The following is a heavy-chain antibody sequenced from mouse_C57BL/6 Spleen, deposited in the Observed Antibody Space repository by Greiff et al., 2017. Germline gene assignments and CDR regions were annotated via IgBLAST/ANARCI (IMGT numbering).Heavy chain of an antibody. CDR1: GYTFTGYC. J-gene: IGHJ2*01. V-gene: IGHV1-52*01. D-gene: IGHD6-1*01. CDR2: IDPADSET. CDR3: ASGGPRRDYFDY. Sequence: QVQLQQPGAELVRPGSSVKLSCKASGYTFTGYCMHWVKQRPIQGLEWIGNIDPADSETHYTQKFKDKATLTVDKSSNTAYMQLSSLTSEDSAVXCCASGGPRRDYFDYWGQGTTLTVSS.